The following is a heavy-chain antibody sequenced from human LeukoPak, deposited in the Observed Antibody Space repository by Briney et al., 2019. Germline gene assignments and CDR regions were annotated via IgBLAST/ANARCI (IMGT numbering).Heavy chain of an antibody. J-gene: IGHJ4*02. CDR2: TYYKSAWYN. V-gene: IGHV6-1*01. D-gene: IGHD6-19*01. CDR3: ARGTGWPQFDY. CDR1: GDSVSRDSIA. Sequence: ASQTLSLTCAISGDSVSRDSIAWNWIRQSPSRGLEWLGRTYYKSAWYNDYAVSVKGRIVINPDTSKNQFSLQLNSVTPEDTAVYYCARGTGWPQFDYWGQGTLVTVSS.